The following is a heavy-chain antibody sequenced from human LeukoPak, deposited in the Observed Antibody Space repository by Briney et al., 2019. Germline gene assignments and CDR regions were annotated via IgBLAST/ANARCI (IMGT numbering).Heavy chain of an antibody. V-gene: IGHV3-74*01. D-gene: IGHD4-17*01. CDR2: INSDGSST. Sequence: GGSLRLSCAASGFTFRNYWMHWVRQAPGKGLVWVSHINSDGSSTSYADSVKGRFTISRDNAKNSLYLQMNSLRAEDTAVYYCARATDYGDYVDYWGQGTLVTVSS. CDR3: ARATDYGDYVDY. J-gene: IGHJ4*02. CDR1: GFTFRNYW.